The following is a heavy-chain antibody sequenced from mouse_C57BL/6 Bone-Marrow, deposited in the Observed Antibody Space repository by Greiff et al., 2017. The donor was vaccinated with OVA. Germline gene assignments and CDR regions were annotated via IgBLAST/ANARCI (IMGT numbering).Heavy chain of an antibody. V-gene: IGHV1-80*01. CDR1: GYAFSSYW. CDR2: IYPGAGDT. D-gene: IGHD1-1*01. Sequence: QVQLQQSGAELVKPGASVKLSCKASGYAFSSYWMNWVKQRPGKGLEWIGQIYPGAGDTNYNGKFKGKATLTADKSSSTAYMQLSSLTSEDSAVYFCARRLRSYLDYWGQGTAVTVTS. J-gene: IGHJ4*01. CDR3: ARRLRSYLDY.